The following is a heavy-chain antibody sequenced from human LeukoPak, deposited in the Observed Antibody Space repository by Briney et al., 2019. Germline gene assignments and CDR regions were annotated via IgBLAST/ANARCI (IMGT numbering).Heavy chain of an antibody. Sequence: KPSETLSLTCAVYGGSSSGYYWSWIRQPPGKGLEWIGEINHSGSTNYNPSLKSRVTISVDTSKNQFSLKLSSVTAADTAVCYCARKRDEYYDFWSGYLKARWFDPWGQGTLVTVSS. D-gene: IGHD3-3*01. J-gene: IGHJ5*02. CDR1: GGSSSGYY. CDR2: INHSGST. CDR3: ARKRDEYYDFWSGYLKARWFDP. V-gene: IGHV4-34*01.